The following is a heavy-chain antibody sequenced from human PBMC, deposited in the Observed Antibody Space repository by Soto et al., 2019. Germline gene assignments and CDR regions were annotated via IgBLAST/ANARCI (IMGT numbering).Heavy chain of an antibody. CDR1: GGSFSGYY. Sequence: QVQLQQWGAGLLKPSETLSLTCAVYGGSFSGYYWSWIRQPPGKGLEWIGEINHSGSTNYNPYLTSHVTRSVDTATNQFYLKLCYVTAAGTAVYYCARMRWGSGRIEYWGQGNLVTVSS. V-gene: IGHV4-34*01. CDR2: INHSGST. CDR3: ARMRWGSGRIEY. J-gene: IGHJ4*02. D-gene: IGHD3-10*01.